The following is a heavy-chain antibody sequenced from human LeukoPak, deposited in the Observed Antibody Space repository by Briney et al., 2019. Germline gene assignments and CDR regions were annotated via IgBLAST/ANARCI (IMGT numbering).Heavy chain of an antibody. CDR1: GYSISSGYY. Sequence: SETLSLTCAVSGYSISSGYYWGWIRQPPGKGLEWIGSIYHSGSTYYNPSLKSRVTISVDTSKNQFSLKLSSVTAADTAVNYCARDRSYSGSYGMDVWGKGTTVTVSS. D-gene: IGHD3-10*01. V-gene: IGHV4-38-2*02. CDR2: IYHSGST. CDR3: ARDRSYSGSYGMDV. J-gene: IGHJ6*04.